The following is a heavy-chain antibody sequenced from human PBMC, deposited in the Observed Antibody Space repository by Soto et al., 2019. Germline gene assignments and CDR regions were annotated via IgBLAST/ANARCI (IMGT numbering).Heavy chain of an antibody. CDR3: ARFVTSSSWTSDSVYMDV. D-gene: IGHD6-13*01. CDR2: IYYSGST. V-gene: IGHV4-39*01. CDR1: GGSISSSSYY. J-gene: IGHJ6*03. Sequence: PSETLSLTCTVSGGSISSSSYYWGWIRQPPGKGLEWIGSIYYSGSTYYNPSLKSRVTISVDTSKNQFSLKLSSVTAADTAVYYCARFVTSSSWTSDSVYMDVWGKGTTVTVSS.